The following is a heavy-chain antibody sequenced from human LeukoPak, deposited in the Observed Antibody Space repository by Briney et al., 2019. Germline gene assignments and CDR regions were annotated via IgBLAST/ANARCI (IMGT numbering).Heavy chain of an antibody. J-gene: IGHJ3*02. D-gene: IGHD2-15*01. CDR3: ATRYCSSGSCYRGAFDI. CDR2: IYSSGDT. CDR1: GFTVSSNY. V-gene: IGHV3-66*02. Sequence: GGSLRLSCAASGFTVSSNYMSWVRQAPGEGLEWVSLIYSSGDTYYADSVKGRFTISRDNSKNTLYLQMDSLRAEDTALYYCATRYCSSGSCYRGAFDIWGQGTMVTVSS.